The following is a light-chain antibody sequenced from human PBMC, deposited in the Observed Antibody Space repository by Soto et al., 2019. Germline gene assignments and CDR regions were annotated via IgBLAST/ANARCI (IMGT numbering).Light chain of an antibody. V-gene: IGLV2-8*01. J-gene: IGLJ1*01. Sequence: QSALTQPPSASGSPGQSVTISCTGTSSDIGAYIYVSWYQQHPGKAPKLMISEVSRRPSGVPERFSGSKSGNTASLTVSGLQADDEAHYYCSSYAGSNNIVFGTGTKLTVL. CDR3: SSYAGSNNIV. CDR1: SSDIGAYIY. CDR2: EVS.